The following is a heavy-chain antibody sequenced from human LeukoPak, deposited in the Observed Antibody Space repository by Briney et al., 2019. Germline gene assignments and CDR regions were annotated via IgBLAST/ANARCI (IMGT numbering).Heavy chain of an antibody. CDR1: GFTFSSYA. CDR3: ARVRDSSWYRDDAFDI. V-gene: IGHV3-23*01. J-gene: IGHJ3*02. Sequence: GGSLRLSCAASGFTFSSYAMSWVRQAPGKGLEWVSAISGSGGSTYYADSVKGRFTISRDNSKNTLYLQMNSLRAEDTAVYYCARVRDSSWYRDDAFDIWGQGTMVTVSS. CDR2: ISGSGGST. D-gene: IGHD6-13*01.